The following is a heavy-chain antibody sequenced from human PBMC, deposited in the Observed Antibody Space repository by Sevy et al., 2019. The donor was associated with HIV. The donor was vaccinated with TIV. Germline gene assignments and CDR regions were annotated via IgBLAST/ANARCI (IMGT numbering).Heavy chain of an antibody. CDR2: MAYDGSNK. Sequence: GGSLRLSCAASGFTFSSYGIHWVRQAPGKGLEWVAVMAYDGSNKYHADSVKGRFTISRDNSRNKVYLQMNGLRAEDTAVYYCAKDQGGSYYAEYYHYGMDVWGQGTTVTVSS. V-gene: IGHV3-30*18. CDR3: AKDQGGSYYAEYYHYGMDV. CDR1: GFTFSSYG. J-gene: IGHJ6*02. D-gene: IGHD1-26*01.